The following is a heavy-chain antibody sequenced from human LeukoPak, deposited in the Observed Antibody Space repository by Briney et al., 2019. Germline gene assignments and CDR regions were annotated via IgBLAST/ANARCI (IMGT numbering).Heavy chain of an antibody. CDR1: GGSISSYY. Sequence: PSETLPLTCTVSGGSISSYYWSWIRQPAGKGLEWIGRIYTSGSTNYNPSLKSRVTMSVDTSKNQFSLKLSSVTAADTAVYYCARSPVNYYDILTGYPFNWYFDLWGRGTLVTVSS. CDR3: ARSPVNYYDILTGYPFNWYFDL. J-gene: IGHJ2*01. V-gene: IGHV4-4*07. D-gene: IGHD3-9*01. CDR2: IYTSGST.